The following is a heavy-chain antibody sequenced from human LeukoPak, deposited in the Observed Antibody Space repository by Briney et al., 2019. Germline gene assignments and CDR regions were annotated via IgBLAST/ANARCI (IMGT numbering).Heavy chain of an antibody. CDR1: GGSISSGDKY. D-gene: IGHD2-21*02. V-gene: IGHV4-30-4*01. CDR2: IYYSGST. CDR3: ARVTRWAGLDF. Sequence: PSEALSLTCNVSGGSISSGDKYRSWIRQPPGKGLEWIGYIYYSGSTYYNPSLKSRLTISVDTSENQFCLHLTSVTAADTAVYFCARVTRWAGLDFWGQGTLVTVSS. J-gene: IGHJ4*02.